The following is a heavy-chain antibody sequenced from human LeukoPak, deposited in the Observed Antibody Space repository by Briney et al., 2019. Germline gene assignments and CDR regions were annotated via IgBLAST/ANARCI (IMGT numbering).Heavy chain of an antibody. Sequence: VTSVKVSCKASGYTFTTYDINWVRQATGQGLEWMGWMNPNSGNTGYAQKFQGRVTMTRNTSMSTAYMELSSLRSEDTAVYYCARANYYGSGKKDLDYWGQGTLVTVSS. D-gene: IGHD3-10*01. V-gene: IGHV1-8*01. J-gene: IGHJ4*02. CDR1: GYTFTTYD. CDR2: MNPNSGNT. CDR3: ARANYYGSGKKDLDY.